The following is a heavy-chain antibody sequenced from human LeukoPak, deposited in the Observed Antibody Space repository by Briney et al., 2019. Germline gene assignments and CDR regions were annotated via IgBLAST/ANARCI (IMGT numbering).Heavy chain of an antibody. V-gene: IGHV4-4*07. CDR2: IFSSGST. Sequence: SSETLSLTCTVSDDSITAYHWNWIRQPAGKGLEWVGRIFSSGSTNYSPSLKSRVTMSVDTSKNYFSLKLTSVTAADTAVYYCAGTWLQRGDAFDVWGQGTMVTVSS. J-gene: IGHJ3*01. CDR3: AGTWLQRGDAFDV. D-gene: IGHD3-22*01. CDR1: DDSITAYH.